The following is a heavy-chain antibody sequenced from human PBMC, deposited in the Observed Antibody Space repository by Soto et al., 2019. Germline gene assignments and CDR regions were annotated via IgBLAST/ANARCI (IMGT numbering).Heavy chain of an antibody. Sequence: ASVKVSCKASGYTFTSYDINWVRQATGQGLEWMGWMNPNSGNTGYAQKFQGRVTVTRNTSISTAYMELSSLRSEDTAVYYCARAPREDILTGYVYYYYYMDVWGKGTTVTVSS. D-gene: IGHD3-9*01. CDR2: MNPNSGNT. J-gene: IGHJ6*03. CDR3: ARAPREDILTGYVYYYYYMDV. V-gene: IGHV1-8*01. CDR1: GYTFTSYD.